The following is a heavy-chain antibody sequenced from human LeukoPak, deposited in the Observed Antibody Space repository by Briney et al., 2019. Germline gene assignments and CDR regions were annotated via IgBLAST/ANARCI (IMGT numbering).Heavy chain of an antibody. CDR1: GYTFTSYY. D-gene: IGHD3-10*01. Sequence: GASVKVSCKSSGYTFTSYYMHWVRQPPGQGLEWVGIINPSGGSTSYAQKFQGRVTMTRDMSTNTVYMELSSLRSEDTAVYYCETKKPRGVFYYYYYLDVWGQGTLVTVSS. V-gene: IGHV1-46*01. CDR3: ETKKPRGVFYYYYYLDV. CDR2: INPSGGST. J-gene: IGHJ6*03.